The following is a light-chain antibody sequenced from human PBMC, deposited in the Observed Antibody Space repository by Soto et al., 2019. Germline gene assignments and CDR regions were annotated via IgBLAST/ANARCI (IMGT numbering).Light chain of an antibody. J-gene: IGLJ3*02. Sequence: SYELTQPPSVSVAPGQTARITCGGNNIGSKSVHWYQQKPGQAPLLVVYDDTDRPSGIPERFSGFNSGNTATLTISRVEAGDEADYYCQVWDSSGDPEFGGGTKVTVL. CDR3: QVWDSSGDPE. CDR2: DDT. CDR1: NIGSKS. V-gene: IGLV3-21*02.